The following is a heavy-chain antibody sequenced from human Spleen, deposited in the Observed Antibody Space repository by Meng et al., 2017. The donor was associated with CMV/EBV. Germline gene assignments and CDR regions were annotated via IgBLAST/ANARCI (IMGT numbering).Heavy chain of an antibody. CDR3: AKVVPAAVRNWFDL. CDR2: ISGSGGNT. D-gene: IGHD2-2*01. J-gene: IGHJ5*02. V-gene: IGHV3-23*01. CDR1: GFTFSSYA. Sequence: GESLKISCAASGFTFSSYAMSWVRQAPGKGLEWVSAISGSGGNTYYADSVKGRFTISRDNSKNTLYLQMNSLRAEDTAVYYCAKVVPAAVRNWFDLWGQGTLVTVSS.